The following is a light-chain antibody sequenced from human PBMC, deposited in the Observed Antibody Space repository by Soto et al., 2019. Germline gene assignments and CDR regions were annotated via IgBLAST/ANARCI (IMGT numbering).Light chain of an antibody. CDR2: GAS. J-gene: IGKJ2*01. CDR1: QSVSSSF. Sequence: IVLTQSPDTLSLSPGERATLSCRASQSVSSSFLAWYQQKPGEAPRLLVYGASSRASGIPDRFSGSGSGTDFTLTISRLEPEDLAVYYCQQYGTSRGTFGQGTKLEIK. V-gene: IGKV3-20*01. CDR3: QQYGTSRGT.